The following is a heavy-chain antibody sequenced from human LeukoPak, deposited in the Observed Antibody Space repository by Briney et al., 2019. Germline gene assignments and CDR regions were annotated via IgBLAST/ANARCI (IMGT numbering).Heavy chain of an antibody. V-gene: IGHV3-74*01. D-gene: IGHD3-9*01. CDR1: GFTLSSYW. J-gene: IGHJ5*02. Sequence: GGSLRLSCEASGFTLSSYWMHWVRQAPGKGLVWVSHINSDGSSTSYADSVKGRFTISRDNAKNTLYLQMNSLRAEDTAVYYCARAGYDTLTGYQHNWFDPWGQGTLVTVSS. CDR2: INSDGSST. CDR3: ARAGYDTLTGYQHNWFDP.